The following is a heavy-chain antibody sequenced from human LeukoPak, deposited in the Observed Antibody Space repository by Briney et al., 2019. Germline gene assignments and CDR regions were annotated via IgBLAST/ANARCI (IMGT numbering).Heavy chain of an antibody. CDR2: ITSSNRYI. V-gene: IGHV3-21*01. Sequence: GGSLRLSCAASGFTFSTYSMNWVRQAPGKGLEWVSSITSSNRYIYYADSVKGRFTISRDNAKNSLYLQMNSLRAEDTAVYYCARGHDYGDYPMNPWGQGTLVTVSS. D-gene: IGHD4-17*01. CDR1: GFTFSTYS. J-gene: IGHJ5*02. CDR3: ARGHDYGDYPMNP.